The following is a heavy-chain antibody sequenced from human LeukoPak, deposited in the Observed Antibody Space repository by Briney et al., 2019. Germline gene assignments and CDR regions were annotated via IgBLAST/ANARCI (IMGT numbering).Heavy chain of an antibody. CDR3: ARSGTTMVRGVMSFDY. Sequence: SETLSLTCPVSGGSISSSSYYWGWIRQPPGKGLEWIGSIYYSGSTYYNPSLKSRVTISVDTSKNQFSLKLSSVTAADTAVYYCARSGTTMVRGVMSFDYWGQGTLVTVSS. D-gene: IGHD3-10*01. CDR2: IYYSGST. J-gene: IGHJ4*02. V-gene: IGHV4-39*01. CDR1: GGSISSSSYY.